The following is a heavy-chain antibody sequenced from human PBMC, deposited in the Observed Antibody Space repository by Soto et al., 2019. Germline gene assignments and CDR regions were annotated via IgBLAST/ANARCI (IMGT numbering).Heavy chain of an antibody. CDR2: INHSGST. CDR1: GGSFCGSY. D-gene: IGHD3-10*01. Sequence: PSETLSLTCAVYGGSFCGSYWSWIRQTPGKGLEWIGEINHSGSTNYNPSLKSRVTISVDTSKNQFSLKLSSVTAADTAVYYCARMPCRSTTYYGACYYFYGMDVWGHGSTVTDS. J-gene: IGHJ6*01. CDR3: ARMPCRSTTYYGACYYFYGMDV. V-gene: IGHV4-34*01.